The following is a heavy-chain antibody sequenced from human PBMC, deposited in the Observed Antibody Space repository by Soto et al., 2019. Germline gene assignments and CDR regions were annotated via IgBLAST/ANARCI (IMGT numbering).Heavy chain of an antibody. J-gene: IGHJ4*02. CDR2: ISYDGSNK. CDR1: GFTFSSYA. CDR3: ARDTIGITGTTRLDY. V-gene: IGHV3-30*04. D-gene: IGHD1-7*01. Sequence: LRLSCAASGFTFSSYAMHWVRQAPGKGLEWVAVISYDGSNKYYADSVKGRFTISRDNSKNTLYLQMNSLRAEDTAVYYCARDTIGITGTTRLDYWGQGTLVTVSA.